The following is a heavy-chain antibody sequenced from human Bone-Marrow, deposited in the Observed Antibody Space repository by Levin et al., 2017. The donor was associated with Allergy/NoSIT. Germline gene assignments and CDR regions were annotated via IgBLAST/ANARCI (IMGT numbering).Heavy chain of an antibody. Sequence: LSLTCAASGFSFSSYSMTWVRQAPGKGLEWVSAISGRGGSTYSADSVKGRFTISRDNSKNTLYLQMNSLRTEDTAVYHCARNIPVTDLGFWGRGTLVTVSS. D-gene: IGHD1-14*01. J-gene: IGHJ4*02. CDR3: ARNIPVTDLGF. CDR2: ISGRGGST. CDR1: GFSFSSYS. V-gene: IGHV3-23*01.